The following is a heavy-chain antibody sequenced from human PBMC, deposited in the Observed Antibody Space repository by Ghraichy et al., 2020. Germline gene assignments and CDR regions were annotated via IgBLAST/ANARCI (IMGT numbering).Heavy chain of an antibody. CDR1: GFTFSRYE. CDR3: ARDPDPGDTGF. Sequence: GESMNISCTASGFTFSRYEMNWVRQAPGKGLEWVSYISASGGTKYADFVKGRFTTSRDNAKNSLHLQMISLRAEDTASYYCARDPDPGDTGFWGQGTLITVFS. CDR2: ISASGGT. D-gene: IGHD7-27*01. J-gene: IGHJ4*02. V-gene: IGHV3-48*03.